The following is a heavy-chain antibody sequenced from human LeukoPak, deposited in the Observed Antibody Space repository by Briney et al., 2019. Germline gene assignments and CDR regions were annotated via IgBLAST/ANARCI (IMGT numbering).Heavy chain of an antibody. CDR1: GFSFSGYA. Sequence: GGSLRLSCAASGFSFSGYAMHWIRQAPGKGLEWVSAISGSGGSTYYADSVKGRFTISRDSSKNTLYLQMNSLRAEDTAVYYCAKSPSLSHYDSSGYLFYFDYWGQGTLVTVSS. CDR2: ISGSGGST. D-gene: IGHD3-22*01. CDR3: AKSPSLSHYDSSGYLFYFDY. J-gene: IGHJ4*02. V-gene: IGHV3-23*01.